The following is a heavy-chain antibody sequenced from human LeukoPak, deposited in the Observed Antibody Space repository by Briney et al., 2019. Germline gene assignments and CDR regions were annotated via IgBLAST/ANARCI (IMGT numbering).Heavy chain of an antibody. D-gene: IGHD4-23*01. CDR1: GGSISSDY. V-gene: IGHV4-4*09. Sequence: SGTLSLTCTVSGGSISSDYWSWIRQPPGKGNEWIGYISTSGSTNSNPSLKSRVTISVDTSKNQFSLNLSSVTAADTAVYYCARLHGGKGQYYFDYWGQGTLVTVSS. J-gene: IGHJ4*02. CDR3: ARLHGGKGQYYFDY. CDR2: ISTSGST.